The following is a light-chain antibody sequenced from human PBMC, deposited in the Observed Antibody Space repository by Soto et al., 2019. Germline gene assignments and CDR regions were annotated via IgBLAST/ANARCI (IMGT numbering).Light chain of an antibody. V-gene: IGKV1-39*01. CDR2: AAS. J-gene: IGKJ2*01. CDR3: QQSYYIPYT. CDR1: QTISNY. Sequence: DIQMTQSPSSLSASVGGDRVIITCRASQTISNYLNWYQQKPGKAPKLLIYAASSLQSGVPSRFSGSGSGTDFTLTISSLQPEDFATYYCQQSYYIPYTFGQGTKLEIK.